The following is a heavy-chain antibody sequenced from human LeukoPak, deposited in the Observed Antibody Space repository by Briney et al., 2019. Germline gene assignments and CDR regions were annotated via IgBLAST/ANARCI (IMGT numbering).Heavy chain of an antibody. V-gene: IGHV1-18*01. CDR1: GYTFTSYG. Sequence: ASVTVSCKASGYTFTSYGISWVRQAPGQGLEWMGWISAYNGNTNYAQTLQGRVTMTTDTSTSTAYMELRSLRSDDTAVYYCARDMAARPTLSVDYWGQGTLVTVSS. D-gene: IGHD6-6*01. CDR2: ISAYNGNT. J-gene: IGHJ4*02. CDR3: ARDMAARPTLSVDY.